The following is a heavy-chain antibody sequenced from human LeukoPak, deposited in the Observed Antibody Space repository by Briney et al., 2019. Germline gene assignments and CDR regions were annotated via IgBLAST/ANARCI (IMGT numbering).Heavy chain of an antibody. CDR3: ARNQNWFGELIITEYFQH. D-gene: IGHD3-10*01. CDR1: GFTFSSYA. J-gene: IGHJ1*01. V-gene: IGHV3-30*04. Sequence: GGSLRLSCAASGFTFSSYAMHWVRQAPGKGLEWVAVISYDGSNKYYADSVKGRFTISRDNSKNTLYLQMNSLRAEDTAVYYCARNQNWFGELIITEYFQHWGQGTLVTVSS. CDR2: ISYDGSNK.